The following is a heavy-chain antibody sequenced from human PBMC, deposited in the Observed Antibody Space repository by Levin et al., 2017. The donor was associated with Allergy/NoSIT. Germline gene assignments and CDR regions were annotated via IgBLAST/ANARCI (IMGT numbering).Heavy chain of an antibody. V-gene: IGHV1-2*02. CDR1: GYTFTDHY. CDR2: GNCNSGDT. Sequence: GESRKISCEAAGYTFTDHYMHWVRQAPGKGREWMGWGNCNSGDTHYAQKFQDRVTMTRDTSITTAYIEVSSLRFDDTALYFCARNDSVHYVPHFDYWGQGPLVTVSS. J-gene: IGHJ4*02. CDR3: ARNDSVHYVPHFDY. D-gene: IGHD4-17*01.